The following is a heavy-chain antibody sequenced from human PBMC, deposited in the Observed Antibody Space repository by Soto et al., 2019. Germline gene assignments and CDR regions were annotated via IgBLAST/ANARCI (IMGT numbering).Heavy chain of an antibody. CDR1: GSTFTSYG. CDR2: ISAYNGNT. Sequence: ASVNVSCKASGSTFTSYGISWVRHAPGQGLEWMGWISAYNGNTNYAQKLQGRVTMTTDTSTSTAYMELSSLRAEDTAVYYCAKGKISTTTYTSFDSWGQGTLVTVSS. CDR3: AKGKISTTTYTSFDS. D-gene: IGHD1-26*01. J-gene: IGHJ5*01. V-gene: IGHV1-18*04.